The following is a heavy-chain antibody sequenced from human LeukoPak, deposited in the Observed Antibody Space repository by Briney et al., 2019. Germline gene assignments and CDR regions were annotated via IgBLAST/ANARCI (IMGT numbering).Heavy chain of an antibody. J-gene: IGHJ6*03. Sequence: GGSLRLSCAASGFTFSSYAMSWVRQAPGKGLEWVANIKQDGSEKYYVDSVKGRFTISRDNAKNSLYLQMHSLTAADTAVYYCASSSPYSSGWPYYYYYMDVWGKGTTVTVSS. CDR2: IKQDGSEK. V-gene: IGHV3-7*03. D-gene: IGHD6-19*01. CDR1: GFTFSSYA. CDR3: ASSSPYSSGWPYYYYYMDV.